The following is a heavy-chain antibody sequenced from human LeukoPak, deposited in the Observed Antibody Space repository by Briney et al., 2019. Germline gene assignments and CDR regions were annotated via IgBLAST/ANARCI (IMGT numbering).Heavy chain of an antibody. J-gene: IGHJ4*02. CDR3: ARRKRDGYNWYFDY. V-gene: IGHV4-39*01. D-gene: IGHD5-24*01. Sequence: PSETLSLTCTVPGGSISSSSYYWGWIRQPPGKGLEWIGSIYYSGSTYYNPSLKSRVTISVDTSKNQFSLKLSSVTAADTAVYYCARRKRDGYNWYFDYWGQGTLVTVSS. CDR1: GGSISSSSYY. CDR2: IYYSGST.